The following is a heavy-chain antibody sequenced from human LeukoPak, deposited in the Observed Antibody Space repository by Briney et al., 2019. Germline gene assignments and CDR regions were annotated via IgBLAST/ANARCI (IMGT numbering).Heavy chain of an antibody. CDR3: ARHNNWGFDY. V-gene: IGHV5-51*01. CDR2: IHPNDAST. CDR1: GYSFASYW. D-gene: IGHD7-27*01. J-gene: IGHJ4*02. Sequence: GESLKISCKASGYSFASYWIGWVRQMSGKGLEWMAIIHPNDASTIYSPSFQGQVTISADKSINTAYLQWSTLKASDTAIHYRARHNNWGFDYWDRGTLLTVSP.